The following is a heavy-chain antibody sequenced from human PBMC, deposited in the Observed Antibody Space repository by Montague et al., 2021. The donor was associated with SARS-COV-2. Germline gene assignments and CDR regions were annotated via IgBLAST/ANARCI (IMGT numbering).Heavy chain of an antibody. CDR3: ARHLRVTTVTSHMYHYAMDV. CDR2: IYYSGST. Sequence: SETLSLTCSVSGDSISNYSWSWIRQSPGKGLEWIGYIYYSGSTNYSPSLTSRVTISVDTSKNQVSLKLTSVTAADTAVYYCARHLRVTTVTSHMYHYAMDVWGPGTTDTVSS. V-gene: IGHV4-59*08. CDR1: GDSISNYS. D-gene: IGHD4-11*01. J-gene: IGHJ6*02.